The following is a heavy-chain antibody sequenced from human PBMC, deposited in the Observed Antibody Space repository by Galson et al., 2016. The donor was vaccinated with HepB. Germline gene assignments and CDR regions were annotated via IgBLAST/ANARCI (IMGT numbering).Heavy chain of an antibody. J-gene: IGHJ4*02. Sequence: SLRLSCAASGFTFSNYAMNWVRQAPGKGLEWVAVISYDGSNKYYADSVKGRFTISRDNSKNTLYLQMNSLTAGDTAVYYCGRHGGFDYWGQGALVTVSS. CDR3: GRHGGFDY. CDR2: ISYDGSNK. CDR1: GFTFSNYA. D-gene: IGHD3-16*01. V-gene: IGHV3-30-3*01.